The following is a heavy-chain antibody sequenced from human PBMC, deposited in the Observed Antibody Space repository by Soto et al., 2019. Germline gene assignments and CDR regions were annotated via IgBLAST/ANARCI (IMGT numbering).Heavy chain of an antibody. D-gene: IGHD2-8*01. CDR2: IKQDGSEK. J-gene: IGHJ4*02. CDR3: ARVLGRTFYCTNGVCYPYYFDY. CDR1: GFTFSSYW. Sequence: TVGSLRLSYAVSGFTFSSYWMSWVRQAPGKGLEWVANIKQDGSEKYYVDSVKGRFTISRDNAKNSLYLQMNSLRAEDTAVYYCARVLGRTFYCTNGVCYPYYFDYWGQGTLVTVSS. V-gene: IGHV3-7*01.